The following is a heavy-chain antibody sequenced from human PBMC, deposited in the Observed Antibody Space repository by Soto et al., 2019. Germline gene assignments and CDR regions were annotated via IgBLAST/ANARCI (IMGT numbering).Heavy chain of an antibody. Sequence: SVKVSCKASGGTFSSYAISWVRQAPGQGLEWMGGIIPIFGTANYAQKFQGRVTITADESTSTAYMELSSLRSEDTAVYYCARVVATSGLHAWYFDYWGQGTLVTVSS. V-gene: IGHV1-69*13. CDR3: ARVVATSGLHAWYFDY. J-gene: IGHJ4*02. CDR2: IIPIFGTA. CDR1: GGTFSSYA. D-gene: IGHD5-12*01.